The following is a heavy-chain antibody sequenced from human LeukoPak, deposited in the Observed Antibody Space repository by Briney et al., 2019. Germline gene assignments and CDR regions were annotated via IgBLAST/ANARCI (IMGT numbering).Heavy chain of an antibody. CDR2: IYHSGST. CDR3: ARGEYQLDY. D-gene: IGHD2-2*01. J-gene: IGHJ4*02. V-gene: IGHV4-30-2*01. CDR1: GASIRRGGYS. Sequence: SETLSLTCAVSGASIRRGGYSWSWIRQPPGRGLEWIGSIYHSGSTYYNPSLKSRVTISVNSSNNQFSLKLSSVTAADTAVYYCARGEYQLDYWGQGTLVTVSS.